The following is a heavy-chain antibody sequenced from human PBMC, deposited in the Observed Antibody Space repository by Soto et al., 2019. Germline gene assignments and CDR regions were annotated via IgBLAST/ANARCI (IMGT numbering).Heavy chain of an antibody. CDR3: ASSRITMVRGVLNYFDY. CDR1: GYTFTSYA. V-gene: IGHV1-3*01. J-gene: IGHJ4*02. Sequence: QVQLVQSGAEVKKPGASVKVSCKASGYTFTSYAMHWVRQAPGQRLEWMGWINAGNGNTKYSQKFQGRVTITRDTSASTAYMELSSLRSGDTAVYYCASSRITMVRGVLNYFDYWGQGTLVTVSS. D-gene: IGHD3-10*01. CDR2: INAGNGNT.